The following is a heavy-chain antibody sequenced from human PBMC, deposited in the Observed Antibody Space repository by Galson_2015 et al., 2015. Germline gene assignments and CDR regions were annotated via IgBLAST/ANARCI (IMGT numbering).Heavy chain of an antibody. Sequence: SLRLSCAASGFTFSSYWMSWVRQAPGKGLEWVANINQDGSEKYYVDSVKGRFTISGDNAKNSLYLQMNSLRAEDTAVYYCAREGEGGLYCSGGSCYWLDWGYDYWGQGTLVTVSS. V-gene: IGHV3-7*03. CDR1: GFTFSSYW. CDR3: AREGEGGLYCSGGSCYWLDWGYDY. D-gene: IGHD2-15*01. J-gene: IGHJ4*02. CDR2: INQDGSEK.